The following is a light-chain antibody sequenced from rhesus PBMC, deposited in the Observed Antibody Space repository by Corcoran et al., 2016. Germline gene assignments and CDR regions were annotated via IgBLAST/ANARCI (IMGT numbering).Light chain of an antibody. V-gene: IGKV1-22*01. J-gene: IGKJ1*01. CDR2: SAF. Sequence: DIQMTQSPSSLSASVGDTVTITCRASQSVSSWLDWYQQKPGRAPKLLIYSAFSLQSGGPSRFSGSGSGTDFTLTITSLQPEDFATYYCLQWTTSPWTFGQGTKVEIK. CDR1: QSVSSW. CDR3: LQWTTSPWT.